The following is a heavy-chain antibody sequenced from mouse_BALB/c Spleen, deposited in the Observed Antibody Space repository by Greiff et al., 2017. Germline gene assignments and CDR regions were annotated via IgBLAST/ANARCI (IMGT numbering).Heavy chain of an antibody. CDR1: GYTFTNYW. V-gene: IGHV1-63*02. CDR2: IYPGGGYT. Sequence: QVQLKQSGAELVRPGTSVKISCKASGYTFTNYWLGWVKQRPGHGLEWIGDIYPGGGYTNYNEKFKGKATLTADTSSSTAYMQLSSLTSEDSAVYFCARTARATGYFDYWGQGTTLTVSS. CDR3: ARTARATGYFDY. D-gene: IGHD3-2*01. J-gene: IGHJ2*01.